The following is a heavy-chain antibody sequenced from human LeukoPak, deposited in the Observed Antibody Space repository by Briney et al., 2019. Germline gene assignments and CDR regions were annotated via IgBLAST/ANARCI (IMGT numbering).Heavy chain of an antibody. Sequence: SETLSLTCTVSGGSISSHYWSWIRQPPGKGLEWIGYIYYSGSTNYNPSLKSRVTISVDTSKNHFSLNLSSVTAADTAVYYCARITSPAGDGYNIPWYFDLWGRGTLVTVSS. CDR1: GGSISSHY. V-gene: IGHV4-59*08. D-gene: IGHD5-24*01. CDR2: IYYSGST. CDR3: ARITSPAGDGYNIPWYFDL. J-gene: IGHJ2*01.